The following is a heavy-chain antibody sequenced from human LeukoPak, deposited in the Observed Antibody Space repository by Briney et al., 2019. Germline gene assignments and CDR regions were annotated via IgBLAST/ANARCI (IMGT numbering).Heavy chain of an antibody. V-gene: IGHV4-59*01. CDR2: IYYSGST. CDR3: ARARYYYDSSGYHPGAFDI. J-gene: IGHJ3*02. CDR1: GGSISSYY. D-gene: IGHD3-22*01. Sequence: SETLSLTCTVSGGSISSYYWSWIRQPPGKGLEWIGYIYYSGSTNYNPSLKSRVTISVDTSKNQFSLKLSSVTAADTAVYYCARARYYYDSSGYHPGAFDIWGQGTVVTVSS.